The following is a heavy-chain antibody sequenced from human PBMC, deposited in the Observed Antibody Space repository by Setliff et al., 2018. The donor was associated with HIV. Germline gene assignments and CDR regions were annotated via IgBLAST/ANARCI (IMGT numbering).Heavy chain of an antibody. D-gene: IGHD5-18*01. CDR2: MTPYSGNT. J-gene: IGHJ6*03. Sequence: ASVKVSCKTSGDTFTSYDINWVRQAAGHGLEWMGWMTPYSGNTGYAQKFQGRVSMTRNTSISTAYMELSSLRSEDTAVYYCASSGYNYGGYYMDVWGKGTTVTVSS. CDR3: ASSGYNYGGYYMDV. V-gene: IGHV1-8*02. CDR1: GDTFTSYD.